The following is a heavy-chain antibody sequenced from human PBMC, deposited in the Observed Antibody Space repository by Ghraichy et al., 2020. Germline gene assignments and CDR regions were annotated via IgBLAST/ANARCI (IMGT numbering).Heavy chain of an antibody. Sequence: GESLNISSAASGFTFSIYPMSWVRQAPGKGLEWVSVIGGSGNDIHYADSVKDRLTVSRDNSKNTLYLQMNNLRVEDTAVYYCAKSATVGARYFDSWGQGTLVTVSS. J-gene: IGHJ4*02. V-gene: IGHV3-23*01. CDR1: GFTFSIYP. CDR2: IGGSGNDI. D-gene: IGHD1-26*01. CDR3: AKSATVGARYFDS.